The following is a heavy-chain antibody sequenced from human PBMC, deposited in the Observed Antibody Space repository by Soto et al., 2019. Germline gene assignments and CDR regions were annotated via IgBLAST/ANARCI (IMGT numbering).Heavy chain of an antibody. V-gene: IGHV1-69*12. J-gene: IGHJ6*02. D-gene: IGHD3-10*01. CDR3: ARGLWVGELSHYYGMDV. Sequence: QVQLVQSGAEVKKPGSSVKVSCKASGGTFSSYAISWVRQAPGQGLEWMGGIIPIFGTANYAQKFQGRVTITADESTSTAYMELSSLRSEDTAVYYCARGLWVGELSHYYGMDVWGQGTTVTVSS. CDR1: GGTFSSYA. CDR2: IIPIFGTA.